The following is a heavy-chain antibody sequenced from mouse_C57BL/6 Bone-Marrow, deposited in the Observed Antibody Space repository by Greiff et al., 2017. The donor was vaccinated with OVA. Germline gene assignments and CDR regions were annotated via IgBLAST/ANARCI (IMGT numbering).Heavy chain of an antibody. CDR2: INPNNGGT. J-gene: IGHJ4*01. CDR1: GYTFTDYN. Sequence: EVQLQESGPELVKPGASVKIPCKASGYTFTDYNMDWVKQSHGKSLEWIGDINPNNGGTIYNQKFKGKATLTVDKSSSTAYMELRSLTSEDTAVYYCARDLNDYGSYDMDYWGQGTSVTVSS. V-gene: IGHV1-18*01. D-gene: IGHD2-4*01. CDR3: ARDLNDYGSYDMDY.